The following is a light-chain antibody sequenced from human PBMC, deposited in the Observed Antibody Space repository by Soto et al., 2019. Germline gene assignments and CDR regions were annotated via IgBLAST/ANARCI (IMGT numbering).Light chain of an antibody. V-gene: IGLV2-14*03. CDR3: SSFTSSSLVV. CDR1: SSDVGGYKY. CDR2: DVT. J-gene: IGLJ2*01. Sequence: QSALTQPASVSGSPGQSITISCTGTSSDVGGYKYVSWYQQHPGKAPKLMIYDVTIRPSGVSTRFSGSKSDNTASLTISGLQAEDEANYYCSSFTSSSLVVFGGGTQLTVL.